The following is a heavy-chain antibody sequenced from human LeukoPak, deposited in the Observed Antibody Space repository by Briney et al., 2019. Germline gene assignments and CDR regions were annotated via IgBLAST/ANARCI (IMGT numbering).Heavy chain of an antibody. V-gene: IGHV5-51*01. CDR3: SRAGPAAMLSRFDY. CDR1: GCIFTSYW. D-gene: IGHD2-2*01. CDR2: IYPGDSDT. Sequence: GGALQISCKGSGCIFTSYWIGWVRQMPGKGLEWMGVIYPGDSDTRYSPSFQGQVTLSADKSISTAYLQWSSLKASDTAMYYCSRAGPAAMLSRFDYWGQGTLVTVPS. J-gene: IGHJ4*02.